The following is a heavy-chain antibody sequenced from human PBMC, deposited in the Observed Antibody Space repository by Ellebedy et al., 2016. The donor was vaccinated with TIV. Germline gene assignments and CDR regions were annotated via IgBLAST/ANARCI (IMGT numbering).Heavy chain of an antibody. Sequence: GGSLRLSCAASGFTFSTYSMAWVRQAPGKGLEWVSYVSSSTGDKYYADSVKGRFTLSRVNAENSLYLHRNSLSDEDTAVYYCAREGRDGYNPYFDFWGQGILVTVSS. V-gene: IGHV3-48*02. CDR2: VSSSTGDK. CDR3: AREGRDGYNPYFDF. CDR1: GFTFSTYS. J-gene: IGHJ4*02. D-gene: IGHD5-24*01.